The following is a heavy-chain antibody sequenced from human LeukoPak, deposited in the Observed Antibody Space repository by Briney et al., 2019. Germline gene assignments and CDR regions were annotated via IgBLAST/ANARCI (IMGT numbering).Heavy chain of an antibody. J-gene: IGHJ4*02. CDR2: ISAYNGNT. Sequence: GASVKVFCKASGYTFTSYGISWVRQAPGQGLEWMGWISAYNGNTNYAQKLQGRVTMTTDTSTSTAYMELRSLRSDDTAVYYCARVDTIFGVVTDVDYWGQGTLVTVSS. V-gene: IGHV1-18*01. CDR1: GYTFTSYG. D-gene: IGHD3-3*01. CDR3: ARVDTIFGVVTDVDY.